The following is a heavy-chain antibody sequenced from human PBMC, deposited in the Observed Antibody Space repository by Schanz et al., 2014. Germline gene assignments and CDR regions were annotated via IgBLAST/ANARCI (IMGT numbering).Heavy chain of an antibody. Sequence: QVQLVQSGAEVKKPGASVKVSCKASGYTFTSDSMHWVRQAPGQGLEWMGMINPSGGSTTYAQKFQGRVTMTRDTSTSTVYMELSSLRSEDTAIYYCAKDLAAVGVFDYWGQGSLVTVSP. CDR3: AKDLAAVGVFDY. CDR2: INPSGGST. V-gene: IGHV1-46*01. CDR1: GYTFTSDS. J-gene: IGHJ4*02. D-gene: IGHD6-13*01.